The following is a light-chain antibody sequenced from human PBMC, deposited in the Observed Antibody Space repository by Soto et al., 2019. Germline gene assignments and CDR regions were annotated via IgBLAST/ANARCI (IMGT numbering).Light chain of an antibody. V-gene: IGLV2-11*01. Sequence: QSALTQPRSVSGSPGQSVTISCTGTSSDVGGYNYVSWYQQHPGKAPKLMIYDVSKRPSGVPDRFSGSKSGNTASLTISGLKAGDEADYYCCSYAGSYVFGTGTKLPVL. CDR3: CSYAGSYV. CDR2: DVS. J-gene: IGLJ1*01. CDR1: SSDVGGYNY.